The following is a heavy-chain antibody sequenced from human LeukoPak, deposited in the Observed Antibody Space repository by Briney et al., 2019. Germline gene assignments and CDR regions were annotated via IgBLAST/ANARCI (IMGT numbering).Heavy chain of an antibody. V-gene: IGHV1-69*06. J-gene: IGHJ6*03. CDR2: IIPIFGTA. CDR1: GGTFSSYA. Sequence: SVKVSCKASGGTFSSYAISWVRQAPGQGLEWMGGIIPIFGTANYAQKFQGRVTITADKSTSTAYMELSSLRSEDTAVYYCARGIAAANYYYYYYTDVWGKGTTVTVSS. D-gene: IGHD6-13*01. CDR3: ARGIAAANYYYYYYTDV.